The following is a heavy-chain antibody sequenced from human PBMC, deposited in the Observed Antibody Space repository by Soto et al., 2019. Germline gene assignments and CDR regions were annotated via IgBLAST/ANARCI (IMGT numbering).Heavy chain of an antibody. CDR3: AANCGGNWYAGLDV. CDR1: GFTFTPSA. Sequence: GASVKVSCKASGFTFTPSAVQWVRQARGQRLEWIGWIVAGSGNTKYAQKFQERVTITRDMSTSTAYMELGSLRSEDTAVYYCAANCGGNWYAGLDVWGQGTTVTVSS. V-gene: IGHV1-58*01. CDR2: IVAGSGNT. D-gene: IGHD1-1*01. J-gene: IGHJ6*02.